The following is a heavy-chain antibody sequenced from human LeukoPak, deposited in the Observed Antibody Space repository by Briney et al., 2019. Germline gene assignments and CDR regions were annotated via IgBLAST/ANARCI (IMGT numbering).Heavy chain of an antibody. CDR3: AGGVVRGVMSYNWFDP. Sequence: GASVKVSCKASGYTFTSYYMHWVRQAPGQGLEWMGIINPSGGSTSYAQKFQGRVTMTRDTSTSTVYMELSSLRSEDTAVYYCAGGVVRGVMSYNWFDPWGQGTLVTVSS. CDR2: INPSGGST. J-gene: IGHJ5*02. D-gene: IGHD3-10*01. V-gene: IGHV1-46*01. CDR1: GYTFTSYY.